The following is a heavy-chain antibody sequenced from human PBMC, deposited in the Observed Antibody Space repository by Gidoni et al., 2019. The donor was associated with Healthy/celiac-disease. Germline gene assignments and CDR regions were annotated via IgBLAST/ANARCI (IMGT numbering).Heavy chain of an antibody. V-gene: IGHV4-31*03. CDR3: ARDVGGSSASDYFDY. Sequence: QVQLQESGPGLVKPSQTLSLTCTVSGGSISCGGYYWSWIRQHPGKGLEWIGYIYYSGSTYYNPSLKSRVTISVDTSKNQFSLKLSSVTAADTAVYYCARDVGGSSASDYFDYWGQGTLVTVSS. CDR1: GGSISCGGYY. J-gene: IGHJ4*02. D-gene: IGHD6-6*01. CDR2: IYYSGST.